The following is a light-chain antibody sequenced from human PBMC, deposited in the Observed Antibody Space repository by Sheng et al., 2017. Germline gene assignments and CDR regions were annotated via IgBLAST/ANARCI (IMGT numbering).Light chain of an antibody. V-gene: IGKV3-20*01. CDR2: DAS. Sequence: IVLTQSPATLSLSPGERATLSCRASQSVSSYLAWYQQKPGQAPRLLIYDASSRATGIPDRFSGSGSGTDFTLTISRLEPEDFAVYYCQQYGSSPITFGQGTRLEIK. CDR3: QQYGSSPIT. CDR1: QSVSSY. J-gene: IGKJ5*01.